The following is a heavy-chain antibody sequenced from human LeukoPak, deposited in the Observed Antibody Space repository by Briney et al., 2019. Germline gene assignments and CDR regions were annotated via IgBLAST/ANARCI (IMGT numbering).Heavy chain of an antibody. V-gene: IGHV7-4-1*02. Sequence: ASVKVSCKASGYTFTSYAMNWVRQAPGQGLEWMGWINTNTGNPTYAQGFTGRFVFSLDTSVSTAYLQISSLKAEDTAVYYCVTRDGVSSGFFNLDYWGQGTLATVSS. CDR1: GYTFTSYA. CDR3: VTRDGVSSGFFNLDY. D-gene: IGHD3-22*01. J-gene: IGHJ4*02. CDR2: INTNTGNP.